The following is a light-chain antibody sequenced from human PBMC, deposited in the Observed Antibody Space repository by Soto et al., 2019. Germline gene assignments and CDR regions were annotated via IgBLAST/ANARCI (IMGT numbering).Light chain of an antibody. CDR3: AAWDDSLTGWL. CDR1: ISNIGTNY. CDR2: RSN. J-gene: IGLJ3*02. Sequence: QSVLTQPPSASGAPGQTVTISCSGSISNIGTNYVYWYQQLPGTAPKLLINRSNQRPSGVPDRFSGSKSGASASLAISGLRSEDAADYYCAAWDDSLTGWLFGGGTKLTVL. V-gene: IGLV1-47*01.